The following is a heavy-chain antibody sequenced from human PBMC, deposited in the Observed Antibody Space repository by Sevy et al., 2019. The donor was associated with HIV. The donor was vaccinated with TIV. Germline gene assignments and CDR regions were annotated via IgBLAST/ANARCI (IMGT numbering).Heavy chain of an antibody. CDR1: GFTVSGNY. V-gene: IGHV3-66*01. CDR3: ARDRYYDASGYYYHYSGMDV. J-gene: IGHJ6*02. CDR2: IDSGGST. D-gene: IGHD3-22*01. Sequence: GGSLRLSCEASGFTVSGNYMAWVRLAPGKGLEWVSLIDSGGSTYYADSVKGRFTSCRDNARNTLYLQMKPLRADDTAVYFCARDRYYDASGYYYHYSGMDVWGQGTTVTVSS.